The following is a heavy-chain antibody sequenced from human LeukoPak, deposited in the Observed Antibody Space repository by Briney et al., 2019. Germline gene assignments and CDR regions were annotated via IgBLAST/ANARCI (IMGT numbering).Heavy chain of an antibody. CDR2: IYYSGST. CDR3: ARDSGYYDSSGYYYVHWFDP. J-gene: IGHJ5*02. V-gene: IGHV4-59*01. D-gene: IGHD3-22*01. Sequence: PSETLSLTCTVSGGSISSYYWSWIRQPPGKGLEGIGYIYYSGSTNYNPSLKSRVTISVDTSKNQFSLKLSSVTAADTAVYYCARDSGYYDSSGYYYVHWFDPWGQGTLVTVSS. CDR1: GGSISSYY.